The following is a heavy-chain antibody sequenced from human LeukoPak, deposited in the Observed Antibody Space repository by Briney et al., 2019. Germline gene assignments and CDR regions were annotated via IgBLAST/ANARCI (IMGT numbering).Heavy chain of an antibody. CDR1: GFSFTDYP. CDR2: IRTTAEGAKYA. V-gene: IGHV3-48*02. CDR3: ATDLRYAFDY. Sequence: GGSLRLSCATSGFSFTDYPMNWVRQAPGKGLEWISNIRTTAEGAKYAYYADSVKGRVTISRDDGKNTLYLHMNSLRDDDTAVYYCATDLRYAFDYWGQGILVTVSS. D-gene: IGHD3-9*01. J-gene: IGHJ4*02.